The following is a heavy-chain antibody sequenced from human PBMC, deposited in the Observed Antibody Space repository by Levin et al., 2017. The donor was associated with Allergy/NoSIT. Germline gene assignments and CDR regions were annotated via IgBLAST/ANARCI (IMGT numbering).Heavy chain of an antibody. D-gene: IGHD4-17*01. CDR3: TRVRGKAVTTNYFDD. CDR2: TRNKANSYTT. Sequence: GESLKISCAASGFTFSDYYMDWVRQAPGKGLEWVGRTRNKANSYTTEYAASVKGRFTISRDDSKNSLYLQMNSLQTEDTAVFYCTRVRGKAVTTNYFDDWGQGTLVTVSS. J-gene: IGHJ4*02. V-gene: IGHV3-72*01. CDR1: GFTFSDYY.